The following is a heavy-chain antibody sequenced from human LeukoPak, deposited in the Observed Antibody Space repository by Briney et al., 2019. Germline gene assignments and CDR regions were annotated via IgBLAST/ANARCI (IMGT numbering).Heavy chain of an antibody. Sequence: ASVKVSCKTSGYTFSGYYIHWVRQAPGQGLEWMGWINPNSGGTNYAQKFQGRVTITRNTSISTAYMELRSLRSDDTAVYYCARVGGPDWGQGTLVTVSS. D-gene: IGHD3-16*01. CDR1: GYTFSGYY. CDR3: ARVGGPD. V-gene: IGHV1-2*02. CDR2: INPNSGGT. J-gene: IGHJ4*02.